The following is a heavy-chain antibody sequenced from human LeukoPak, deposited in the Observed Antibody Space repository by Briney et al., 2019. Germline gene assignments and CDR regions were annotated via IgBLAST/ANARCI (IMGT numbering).Heavy chain of an antibody. Sequence: ASVKVSCKASGYTFTSYYMHWVRQPPAQGLEWMGIINPSGGSTSYAQKFQGRVTMTRDTSTSTVYMELSSLRSEDTAVYYCARGPGPYYDSSGYSGYFDYWGQGTLVTVSS. J-gene: IGHJ4*02. CDR2: INPSGGST. D-gene: IGHD3-22*01. V-gene: IGHV1-46*01. CDR3: ARGPGPYYDSSGYSGYFDY. CDR1: GYTFTSYY.